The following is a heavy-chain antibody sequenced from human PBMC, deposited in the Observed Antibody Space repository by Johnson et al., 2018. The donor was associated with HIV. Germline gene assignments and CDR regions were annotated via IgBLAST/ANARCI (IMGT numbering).Heavy chain of an antibody. J-gene: IGHJ3*02. CDR1: GFSFDDFG. CDR3: ARGGRAHYGGNFGAFDI. Sequence: VQLVESGGVVVQPGGSLRLSCAASGFSFDDFGMSWVRQAPGKGLEWVSGINWKGGSTDYADSVTGRFTISSDNSKNTLYLQMNSLSAEDTAIYYCARGGRAHYGGNFGAFDIWGQGTVVIVSS. D-gene: IGHD4-23*01. V-gene: IGHV3-20*04. CDR2: INWKGGST.